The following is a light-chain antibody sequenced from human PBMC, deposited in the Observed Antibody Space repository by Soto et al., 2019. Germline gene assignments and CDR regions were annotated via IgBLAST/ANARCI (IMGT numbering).Light chain of an antibody. J-gene: IGLJ3*02. CDR1: SSNIGAGYD. Sequence: QSVLTQPPSVSGAPGQRVTISCTGSSSNIGAGYDVHWYQQLPGTAPKLLIYGNSNRPSGVPDRFSGSKSGTSASLAITGLHAEDEADYYRQAYDSSLSGWVFGGGTKLTVL. CDR3: QAYDSSLSGWV. CDR2: GNS. V-gene: IGLV1-40*01.